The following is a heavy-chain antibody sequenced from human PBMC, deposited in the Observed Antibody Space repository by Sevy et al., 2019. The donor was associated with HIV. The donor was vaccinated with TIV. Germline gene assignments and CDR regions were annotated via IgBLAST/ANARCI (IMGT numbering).Heavy chain of an antibody. CDR1: GGSITSLY. J-gene: IGHJ4*02. D-gene: IGHD1-26*01. CDR2: IYYNGHI. Sequence: ETLSLTCTVSGGSITSLYWNWIRQPPGKGLEWIANIYYNGHINYTPSLKSRVTLSLDTSKNQFSLRLGSVTAADTAMYYCAGENAWGRGYSWGQGTLVTVSS. V-gene: IGHV4-59*08. CDR3: AGENAWGRGYS.